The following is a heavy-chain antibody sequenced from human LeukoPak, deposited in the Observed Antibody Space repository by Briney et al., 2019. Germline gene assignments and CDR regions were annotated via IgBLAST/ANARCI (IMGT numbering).Heavy chain of an antibody. Sequence: ASVKVSCKASGYTFTSYWISWVRQMPGKGLEWMGRIDPSDSYTNYSPSFQGHVTISADKSISTAYLQWSSLKASDTAMYYCARTYYGSGSLESYWGQGTLVTVSS. D-gene: IGHD3-10*01. V-gene: IGHV5-10-1*01. J-gene: IGHJ4*02. CDR2: IDPSDSYT. CDR3: ARTYYGSGSLESY. CDR1: GYTFTSYW.